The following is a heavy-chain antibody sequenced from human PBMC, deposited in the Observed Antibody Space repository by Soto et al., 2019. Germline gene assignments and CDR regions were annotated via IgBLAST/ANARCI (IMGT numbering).Heavy chain of an antibody. Sequence: PGGSLRLSCVGSGVDFRGSYMNWIRQAPGKGLEWISYISDTGRTIHYAGSVKGRFVISRDNSRDSLYLQMNDLRADDTAIYYCAGFKEGKIVGLRWLDPWGQGTRVTVSS. CDR3: AGFKEGKIVGLRWLDP. CDR2: ISDTGRTI. J-gene: IGHJ5*02. D-gene: IGHD3-16*02. V-gene: IGHV3-11*01. CDR1: GVDFRGSY.